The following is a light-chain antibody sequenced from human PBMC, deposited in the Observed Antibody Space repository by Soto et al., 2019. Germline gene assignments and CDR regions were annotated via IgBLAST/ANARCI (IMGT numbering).Light chain of an antibody. CDR3: QQSYSFTLS. CDR2: GAS. Sequence: DIQMTQSPSSLSSSVGDRVTISCRASQRITSYLNWYQQKPGKAPTLLIFGASTLQSGVPPRFSGSGSGTDGTLTISSLKKEDGATYYCQQSYSFTLSFAGGTKV. CDR1: QRITSY. V-gene: IGKV1-39*01. J-gene: IGKJ4*01.